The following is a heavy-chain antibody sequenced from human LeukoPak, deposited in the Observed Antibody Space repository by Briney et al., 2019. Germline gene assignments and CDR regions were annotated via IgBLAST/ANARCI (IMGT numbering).Heavy chain of an antibody. Sequence: SETLSLTCAVSGGSFSGYYWSWIRQPAGTALEWIGRIYTSGTITYNPSPKSRVTMSVDTSKNQFSLKLSSVTAADTAVYYCARDSGTTGEVKFDPWGQGTLVTVSS. CDR2: IYTSGTI. CDR3: ARDSGTTGEVKFDP. D-gene: IGHD3-10*01. CDR1: GGSFSGYY. V-gene: IGHV4-4*07. J-gene: IGHJ5*02.